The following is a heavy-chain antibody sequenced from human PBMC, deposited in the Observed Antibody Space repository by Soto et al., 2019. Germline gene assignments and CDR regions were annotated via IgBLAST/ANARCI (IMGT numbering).Heavy chain of an antibody. CDR2: ISAYNGNT. J-gene: IGHJ4*02. V-gene: IGHV1-18*01. Sequence: ASVKFSCKASGYTFTSYGISWMRQAPGQGLEWMGWISAYNGNTNYAQKLQGRVTMSTDTSTSTAYMELRSLRSDDTAVYYCARVGGRDGHNHRYYFDYWGQGTLVTVSS. D-gene: IGHD3-16*01. CDR1: GYTFTSYG. CDR3: ARVGGRDGHNHRYYFDY.